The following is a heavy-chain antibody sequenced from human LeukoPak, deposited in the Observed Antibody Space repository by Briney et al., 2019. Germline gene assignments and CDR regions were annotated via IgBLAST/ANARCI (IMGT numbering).Heavy chain of an antibody. J-gene: IGHJ4*02. V-gene: IGHV3-74*01. Sequence: GGSLRLSCVASGFTFSKNWMHWVRQAPGKGLVWVSRIQGDGSNTNYADSVKGRFSISRGNAKNTVYLQMNSLRAEDTGIYYCARGTSAGGPISPFDFWGQGTVVTVSS. CDR3: ARGTSAGGPISPFDF. D-gene: IGHD6-13*01. CDR1: GFTFSKNW. CDR2: IQGDGSNT.